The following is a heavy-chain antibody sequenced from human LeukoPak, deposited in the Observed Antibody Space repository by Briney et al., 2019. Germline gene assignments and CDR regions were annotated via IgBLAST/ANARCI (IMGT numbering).Heavy chain of an antibody. CDR1: GYTFTSYD. D-gene: IGHD1-7*01. CDR2: MNPNRGNT. V-gene: IGHV1-8*01. CDR3: ARAGNWNSVAFDI. J-gene: IGHJ3*02. Sequence: ASVKVSCKASGYTFTSYDINWVRQATGQGREWMGWMNPNRGNTGYAQKFQGRVTMTRNTSISTAYMELSSLRSEDTAVYYCARAGNWNSVAFDIWGQGTMVTVSS.